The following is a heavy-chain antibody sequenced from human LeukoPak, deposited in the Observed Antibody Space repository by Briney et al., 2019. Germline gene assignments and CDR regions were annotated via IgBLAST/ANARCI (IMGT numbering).Heavy chain of an antibody. CDR2: IYTSGST. D-gene: IGHD3-16*02. Sequence: SETMSLTCTVSGGSISGGSYYWSWIRQPAGKGLEWIGRIYTSGSTNYNPSLKSRVTISVDTSKNQFSLKLSSVTAADTAVYYCAREGDYVWGSYRWRYDAFDIWGQGTMVTVSS. J-gene: IGHJ3*02. CDR3: AREGDYVWGSYRWRYDAFDI. V-gene: IGHV4-61*02. CDR1: GGSISGGSYY.